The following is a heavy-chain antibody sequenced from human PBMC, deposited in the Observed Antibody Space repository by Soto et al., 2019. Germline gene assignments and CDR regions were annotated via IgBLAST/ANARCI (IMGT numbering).Heavy chain of an antibody. J-gene: IGHJ6*04. CDR3: ARRLLWFGEGVDYYYGMDV. D-gene: IGHD3-10*01. Sequence: GESLKISCKGSGYSFTSYWISWVRQMPGKGLEWMGRIDPSDSYTNYSPSFQGHVTISADKSISTAYLQWSSLKASDTAMYYCARRLLWFGEGVDYYYGMDVWGKGTTVTVSS. CDR2: IDPSDSYT. V-gene: IGHV5-10-1*01. CDR1: GYSFTSYW.